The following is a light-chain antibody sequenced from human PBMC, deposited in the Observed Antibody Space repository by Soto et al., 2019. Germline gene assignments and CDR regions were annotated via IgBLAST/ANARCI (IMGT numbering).Light chain of an antibody. CDR1: QSVSSY. CDR2: DAS. CDR3: QQYGVSPMYT. Sequence: EIVLTQSPATLSLSPGERATLSCRASQSVSSYLAWYQQKPGQAPRLLIYDASNRATGIPARFSGSGSGTDFTLTISRLEPEDFAVYYCQQYGVSPMYTFGQGTKLEVK. J-gene: IGKJ2*01. V-gene: IGKV3-11*01.